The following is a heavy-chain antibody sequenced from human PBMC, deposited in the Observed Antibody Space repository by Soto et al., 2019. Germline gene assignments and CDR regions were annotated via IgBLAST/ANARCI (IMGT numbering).Heavy chain of an antibody. V-gene: IGHV6-1*01. CDR3: AKGDQAFDI. CDR2: TYYKSKWNN. CDR1: GDIVSSNSAA. J-gene: IGHJ3*02. Sequence: PSQTLSLTCAISGDIVSSNSAAWNWIRQSPTRGLEWLGRTYYKSKWNNNYAVSVKSRITINPDTSKNPFSLQLKSVTPEDTAMYYCAKGDQAFDIWGQGTMVTV.